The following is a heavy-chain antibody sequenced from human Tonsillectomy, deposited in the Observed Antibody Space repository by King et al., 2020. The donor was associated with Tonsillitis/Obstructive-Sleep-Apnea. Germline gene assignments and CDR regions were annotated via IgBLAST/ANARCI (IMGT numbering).Heavy chain of an antibody. CDR1: GGSFSGYY. CDR2: INHSGST. Sequence: VQLQQWGAGLLKPSESLSLTCAVYGGSFSGYYWSWIRQPPGKGLEWIGEINHSGSTNYNPSLKSRVTISVDTSKNQVSLKLSSVTAADTAVYYFARGRNDEFWSGPPFDYWGQGPLVTVSS. V-gene: IGHV4-34*01. CDR3: ARGRNDEFWSGPPFDY. D-gene: IGHD3-3*01. J-gene: IGHJ4*02.